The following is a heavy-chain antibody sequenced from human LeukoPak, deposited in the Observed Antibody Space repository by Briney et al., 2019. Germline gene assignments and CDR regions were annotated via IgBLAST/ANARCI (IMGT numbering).Heavy chain of an antibody. Sequence: GGPLRLSCAAAGFTFSIHAMSWVRHALGKGREWVSPISATVHNTNYADSVKGRFTISRDNSKKTLYLQMNSVRAEDTAVYYCARFDYNRYVAYWGEGTLVTVSS. D-gene: IGHD4-11*01. CDR2: ISATVHNT. CDR3: ARFDYNRYVAY. J-gene: IGHJ4*02. CDR1: GFTFSIHA. V-gene: IGHV3-23*01.